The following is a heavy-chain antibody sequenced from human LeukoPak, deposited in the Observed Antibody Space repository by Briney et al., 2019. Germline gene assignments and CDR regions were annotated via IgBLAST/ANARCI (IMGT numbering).Heavy chain of an antibody. CDR3: AKATGTLGA. J-gene: IGHJ5*02. D-gene: IGHD1-1*01. CDR2: ISSSSSTT. V-gene: IGHV3-48*01. CDR1: GFTFSSYS. Sequence: GGSLRLSCAASGFTFSSYSMNWVRQAPGKGLEWVSYISSSSSTTYYADSVKGRFTISRDNSKNTLYLQMNSLTAEDTAVYYCAKATGTLGAWGQGTLVTVSS.